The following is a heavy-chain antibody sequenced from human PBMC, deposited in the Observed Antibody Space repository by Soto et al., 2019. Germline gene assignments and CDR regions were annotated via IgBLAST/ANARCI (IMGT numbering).Heavy chain of an antibody. V-gene: IGHV3-66*01. CDR2: IYSGGST. D-gene: IGHD6-13*01. CDR1: GFTVSSNY. Sequence: PGGSLRLSCAASGFTVSSNYMSWVRQAPGKGLEWVSVIYSGGSTYYADSVKGRFTISRDNSKNTLYLQMNSLRAEDTAVYYCARDSRTRFSGSWYGGLDYWGQGTLVTVS. J-gene: IGHJ4*02. CDR3: ARDSRTRFSGSWYGGLDY.